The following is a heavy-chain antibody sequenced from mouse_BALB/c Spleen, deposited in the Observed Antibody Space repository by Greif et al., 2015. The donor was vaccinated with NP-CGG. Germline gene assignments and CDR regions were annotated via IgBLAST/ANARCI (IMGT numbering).Heavy chain of an antibody. CDR3: ARSGNYYLAC. V-gene: IGHV8-8*01. J-gene: IGHJ2*01. CDR2: IWWDADK. D-gene: IGHD2-1*01. CDR1: GFSQSTSGMG. Sequence: QVTLNVCGTGILKPSQTLSLTCSFYGFSQSTSGMGVGWIRQPSGKVLEWLAHIWWDADKYYNPSLKSQLTRPKDTSRNQVVLMIPSVATPDTATYDSARSGNYYLACWGQGTTLSVAS.